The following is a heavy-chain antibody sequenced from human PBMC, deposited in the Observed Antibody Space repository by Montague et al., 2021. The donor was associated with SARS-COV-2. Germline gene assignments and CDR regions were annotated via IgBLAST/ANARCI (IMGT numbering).Heavy chain of an antibody. Sequence: SLRLSCAASGFTFSSYGMHWVRQAPGKGLEWVAVIWYDGSNKYYADSVKGRFTISRDNSKNTLSLQMNSLRAEDTAVYYCARELSPYYYGMDVWGQGTTVTVSS. CDR1: GFTFSSYG. CDR2: IWYDGSNK. D-gene: IGHD3-16*02. J-gene: IGHJ6*02. V-gene: IGHV3-33*01. CDR3: ARELSPYYYGMDV.